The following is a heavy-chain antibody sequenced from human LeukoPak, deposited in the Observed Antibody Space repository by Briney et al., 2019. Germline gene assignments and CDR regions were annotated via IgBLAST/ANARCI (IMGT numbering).Heavy chain of an antibody. V-gene: IGHV1-18*01. Sequence: ASVKVSCKASGYTFTSYGISWVRQAPGQGLEWMGWISAYNGNTNYAQKLQGRVTMTTDTSTSTAYMELRSLRSDDTAVYYCARVDIDIVVVTAADFDYWGQGTLVTVST. CDR3: ARVDIDIVVVTAADFDY. CDR2: ISAYNGNT. D-gene: IGHD2-21*02. J-gene: IGHJ4*02. CDR1: GYTFTSYG.